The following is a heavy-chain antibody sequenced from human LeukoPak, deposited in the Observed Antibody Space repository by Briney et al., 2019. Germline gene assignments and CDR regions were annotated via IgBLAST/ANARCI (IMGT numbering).Heavy chain of an antibody. D-gene: IGHD3-9*01. J-gene: IGHJ5*02. Sequence: GGSLRLSCAASGFTFSSYAMSWVRQAPGKGLEWVSAISGSGGSTYYADSVKGRFTISRDNSKNTLYLQMNSLRAEDTAVYYCAKAPGYDILTCYSPLIRCDPWGQGTLVTVSS. CDR2: ISGSGGST. V-gene: IGHV3-23*01. CDR3: AKAPGYDILTCYSPLIRCDP. CDR1: GFTFSSYA.